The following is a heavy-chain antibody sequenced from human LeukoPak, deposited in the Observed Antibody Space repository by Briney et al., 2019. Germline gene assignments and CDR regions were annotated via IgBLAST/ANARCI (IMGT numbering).Heavy chain of an antibody. Sequence: GGSLRLSCAASGFSFSNYSMGWVRQAPGKGLEWVANVKEDGSEKYYMDSVKGRFTISKDYAKNSLYLQMNSLRAEDTAVYYCARDRWELREDSYYYYGVDVWGQGTTVTVFS. D-gene: IGHD1-26*01. CDR2: VKEDGSEK. CDR3: ARDRWELREDSYYYYGVDV. V-gene: IGHV3-7*03. CDR1: GFSFSNYS. J-gene: IGHJ6*02.